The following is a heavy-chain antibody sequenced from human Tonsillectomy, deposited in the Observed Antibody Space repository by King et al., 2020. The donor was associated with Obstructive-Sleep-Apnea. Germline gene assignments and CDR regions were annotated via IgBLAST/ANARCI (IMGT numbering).Heavy chain of an antibody. J-gene: IGHJ4*02. D-gene: IGHD1-26*01. V-gene: IGHV4-59*08. CDR3: ARQEWELLFFDY. CDR1: GGSISSDY. Sequence: QLQESGPGLVKPSETLSLTCTVSGGSISSDYWSWIRQPPGKGLEWIGYIYYSVTTKYSPSLKSRVTLSADTSKNQFSLNLSSVTAADTAVYYCARQEWELLFFDYWGQGVLVTVSS. CDR2: IYYSVTT.